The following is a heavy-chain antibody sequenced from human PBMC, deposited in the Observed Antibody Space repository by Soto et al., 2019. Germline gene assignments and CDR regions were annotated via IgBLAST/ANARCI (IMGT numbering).Heavy chain of an antibody. V-gene: IGHV4-34*01. CDR3: ARDGFCTSTTCRVGNWFDP. D-gene: IGHD2-2*01. J-gene: IGHJ5*02. Sequence: SETLSLTCVVYGGSFSGYYWSWIRQSPGKGLEWIGGINHRGSTNYNPSLESRVTISVDTPKNQFSLKPPSVTAADTAMYYCARDGFCTSTTCRVGNWFDPWGQGTLV. CDR2: INHRGST. CDR1: GGSFSGYY.